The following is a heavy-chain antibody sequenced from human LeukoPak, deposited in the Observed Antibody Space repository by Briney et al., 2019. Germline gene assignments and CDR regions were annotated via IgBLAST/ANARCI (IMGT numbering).Heavy chain of an antibody. J-gene: IGHJ4*02. Sequence: SQTLSLTCTVSGGSISSYYWSWIRQPPGKGRGWSGYIYYSGSTNYNPSLKSRVTISVDTSKNQFSLKLSSVTAADTAVYYCARASHIAAAGLYYFDYWGQGTLVTVSS. V-gene: IGHV4-59*01. D-gene: IGHD6-13*01. CDR2: IYYSGST. CDR3: ARASHIAAAGLYYFDY. CDR1: GGSISSYY.